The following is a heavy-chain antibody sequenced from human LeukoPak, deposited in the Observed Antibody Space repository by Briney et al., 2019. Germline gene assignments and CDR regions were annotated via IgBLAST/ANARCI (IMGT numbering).Heavy chain of an antibody. D-gene: IGHD2-2*01. CDR3: ARATTVGYCSSTSCRRYYFDY. CDR1: GGSISSGGYS. Sequence: SQTLSLTCAVYGGSISSGGYSWSWIRQPPGKGLEWIGYIYHSGSTYYNPSLKSRVTISVDRSKNQFSLKLSSVTAADTAVYYCARATTVGYCSSTSCRRYYFDYWGQRTLVTVSS. V-gene: IGHV4-30-2*01. J-gene: IGHJ4*02. CDR2: IYHSGST.